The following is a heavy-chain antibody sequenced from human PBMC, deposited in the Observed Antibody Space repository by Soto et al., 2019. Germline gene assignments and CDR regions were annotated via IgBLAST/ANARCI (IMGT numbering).Heavy chain of an antibody. V-gene: IGHV4-4*02. CDR2: IYHSGST. D-gene: IGHD2-2*01. CDR1: GGSISSSNW. Sequence: QVQLQESGPGLVKPSGTLSLTCAVSGGSISSSNWWSWVRQPPGKGLEWIGEIYHSGSTNYNPSLXXRXXISVDKSKNQFSLKLSSATAADTAVYYCARVVGGYYYGMDVWGQGTTVTVSS. J-gene: IGHJ6*02. CDR3: ARVVGGYYYGMDV.